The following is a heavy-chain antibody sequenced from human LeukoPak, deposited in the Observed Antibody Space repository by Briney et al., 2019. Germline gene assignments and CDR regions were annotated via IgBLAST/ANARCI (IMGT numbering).Heavy chain of an antibody. D-gene: IGHD2-21*01. CDR1: GYTFTGYY. CDR3: ARAHIMVVIANPDGAFDI. Sequence: ASVKVSCKASGYTFTGYYMHWVRQAPGQGLEWMGWINPNSGGTNYAQKFQGRVTMTRDTSISTAYMELSRLRSDDTAVYYCARAHIMVVIANPDGAFDIWGQGTMVTVSS. V-gene: IGHV1-2*02. J-gene: IGHJ3*02. CDR2: INPNSGGT.